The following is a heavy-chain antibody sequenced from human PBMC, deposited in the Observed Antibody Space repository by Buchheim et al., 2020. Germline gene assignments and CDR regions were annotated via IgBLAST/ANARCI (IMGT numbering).Heavy chain of an antibody. V-gene: IGHV3-30-3*01. CDR3: ARGGVFRPKDY. D-gene: IGHD2-8*01. Sequence: QVQLVESGGGVVQPGRSLRLSCAASGFTFSSYAMHWVRQAPGKGLEWVAVISYDGSNKYYADSVKGRFTISRDNSKNTLYLQMNSLRAEDTAVYYCARGGVFRPKDYWGQGTL. CDR1: GFTFSSYA. CDR2: ISYDGSNK. J-gene: IGHJ4*02.